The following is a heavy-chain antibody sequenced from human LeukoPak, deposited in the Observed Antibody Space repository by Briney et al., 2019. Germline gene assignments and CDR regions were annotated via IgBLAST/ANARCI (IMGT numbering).Heavy chain of an antibody. CDR3: ARDRDYNLADSFDH. CDR2: INFNGDTS. V-gene: IGHV3-9*01. CDR1: GFSFDESA. D-gene: IGHD5-24*01. Sequence: PGGSLRLSCAASGFSFDESAMHWVRQAPGKGLEWVSGINFNGDTSRYAHSVNGRFTISRDNAKKVVYLQMNGLRGEDTALYYCARDRDYNLADSFDHWGQGTLVTVSS. J-gene: IGHJ4*02.